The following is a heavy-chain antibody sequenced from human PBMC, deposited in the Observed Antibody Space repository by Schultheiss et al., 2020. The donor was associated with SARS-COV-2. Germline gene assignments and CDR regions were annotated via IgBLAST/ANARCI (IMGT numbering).Heavy chain of an antibody. Sequence: SGPTLVKPTETLTLTCTVSGFSLSNARMGVSWIRQPPGKALEWLAHIFSNDEKSYSTSLKSRLTISKDTSKSQVVLTMTNMDPVDTATYYCARIRAYCGGDCYQAFDIWGQGTMVTVSS. CDR2: IFSNDEK. CDR1: GFSLSNARMG. V-gene: IGHV2-26*01. D-gene: IGHD2-21*01. J-gene: IGHJ3*02. CDR3: ARIRAYCGGDCYQAFDI.